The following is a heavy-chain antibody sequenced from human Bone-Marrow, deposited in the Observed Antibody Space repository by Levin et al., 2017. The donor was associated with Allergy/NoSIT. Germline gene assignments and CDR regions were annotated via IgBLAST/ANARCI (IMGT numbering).Heavy chain of an antibody. J-gene: IGHJ4*02. D-gene: IGHD5-12*01. Sequence: SCAASGFTFSSCAMHWVRQAPGKGLEWVAVISSDGSNKYYADSVKGRFTISRDDSKNTLYLQMNSLRGEDTAVYYCAKASGWLRFALDYWGQGTLVTVSS. V-gene: IGHV3-30*18. CDR2: ISSDGSNK. CDR3: AKASGWLRFALDY. CDR1: GFTFSSCA.